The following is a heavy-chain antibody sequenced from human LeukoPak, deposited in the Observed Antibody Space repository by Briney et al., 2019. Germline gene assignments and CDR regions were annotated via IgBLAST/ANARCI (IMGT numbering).Heavy chain of an antibody. CDR3: ARGYDY. Sequence: KASETLSLTCTVSGGSIIGSTSYWGWIRQPPGKGLDWIGIINYSGSTYYNPSPRSRVTISVDTSKNQFSLKLNSVTASDTAVYYCARGYDYWGQGTLVTVSS. D-gene: IGHD3-22*01. J-gene: IGHJ4*02. CDR2: INYSGST. CDR1: GGSIIGSTSY. V-gene: IGHV4-39*01.